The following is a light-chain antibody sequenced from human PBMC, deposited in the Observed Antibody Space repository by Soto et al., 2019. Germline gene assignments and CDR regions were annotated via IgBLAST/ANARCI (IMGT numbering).Light chain of an antibody. CDR2: GAS. V-gene: IGKV3-20*01. CDR3: QQYGSSPWT. Sequence: EIVLTQSPGTLSLSPGERATLSCRASQSVSSGYLAWYQQKPGQAPRLLIYGASTRATGIPNRFSGSGSGTHFTLTLSRLEPEDCAVYYSQQYGSSPWTFGQGAKVEIK. J-gene: IGKJ1*01. CDR1: QSVSSGY.